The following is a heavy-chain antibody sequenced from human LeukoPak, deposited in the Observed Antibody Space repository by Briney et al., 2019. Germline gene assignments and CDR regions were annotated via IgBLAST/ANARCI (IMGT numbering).Heavy chain of an antibody. CDR3: AKFRGDYGDYVRWFDP. CDR2: ISYDGSNK. J-gene: IGHJ5*02. CDR1: GFTFSSYG. Sequence: GGSLRLSCAPSGFTFSSYGMHWVRQAPGKGLEWVAVISYDGSNKYYAVSVKGRFTISRDNSKNTLYLQMNSLRAEDTAVYYCAKFRGDYGDYVRWFDPWGQGTLVTVSS. V-gene: IGHV3-30*18. D-gene: IGHD4-17*01.